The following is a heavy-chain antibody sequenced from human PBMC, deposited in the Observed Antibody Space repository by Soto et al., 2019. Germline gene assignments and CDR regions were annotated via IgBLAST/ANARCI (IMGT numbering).Heavy chain of an antibody. Sequence: GGSLRLSCAASGFTFSSYAMHWVRQAPGKGLEWVAVISYDGSNKYYADSVKGRFTISRDNSKNTLYLQMNSLRAEDTAVYYCATELHGDFDYWGQGTLVTVSS. V-gene: IGHV3-30-3*01. J-gene: IGHJ4*02. D-gene: IGHD2-15*01. CDR2: ISYDGSNK. CDR3: ATELHGDFDY. CDR1: GFTFSSYA.